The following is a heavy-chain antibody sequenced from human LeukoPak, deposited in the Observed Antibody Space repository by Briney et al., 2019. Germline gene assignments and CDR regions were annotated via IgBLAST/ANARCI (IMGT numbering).Heavy chain of an antibody. CDR2: INHSGST. CDR1: GGSFSGYY. Sequence: SETLSLTCAVYGGSFSGYYWSWIRQPPGKGLEWIGEINHSGSTNYNPSLKSRVTISVDTSKNQFSLKLSSVTAADTAVYYCARQLRFLGWLSDYYYYGMDVWGQGTTVTVSS. CDR3: ARQLRFLGWLSDYYYYGMDV. V-gene: IGHV4-34*01. D-gene: IGHD3-3*01. J-gene: IGHJ6*02.